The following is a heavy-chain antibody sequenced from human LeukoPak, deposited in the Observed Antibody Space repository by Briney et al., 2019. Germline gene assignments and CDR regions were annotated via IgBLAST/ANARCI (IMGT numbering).Heavy chain of an antibody. CDR1: YGSISSNSYY. Sequence: SETLSLTCAVSYGSISSNSYYWSWIRQPPGKGLEWIGEINHSGSTNYNPSLKSRATISVDTSKNQFSLKLMSVTAADTAVYYCARDIGASSYYGAGTYNWFDPWGQGTLVTVSS. D-gene: IGHD3-10*01. CDR3: ARDIGASSYYGAGTYNWFDP. CDR2: INHSGST. V-gene: IGHV4-39*07. J-gene: IGHJ5*02.